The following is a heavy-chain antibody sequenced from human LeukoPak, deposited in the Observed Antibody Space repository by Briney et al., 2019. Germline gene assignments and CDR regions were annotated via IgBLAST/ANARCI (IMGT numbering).Heavy chain of an antibody. J-gene: IGHJ4*02. CDR3: ARQSSGWTFDY. CDR1: GYTFTGYY. V-gene: IGHV1-2*06. Sequence: ATVKVSCKASGYTFTGYYMHWVRQAPGQGLEWMGRINPNSGGTNYAQKFQGRVTMTRDTSISTAYMELSRLRSDDTAVYYCARQSSGWTFDYWGQGTLVTVSS. D-gene: IGHD6-19*01. CDR2: INPNSGGT.